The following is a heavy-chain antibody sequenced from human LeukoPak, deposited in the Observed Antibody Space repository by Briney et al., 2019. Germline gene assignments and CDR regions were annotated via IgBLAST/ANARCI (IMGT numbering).Heavy chain of an antibody. J-gene: IGHJ1*01. CDR3: ATGRVDYGDYGVVKH. Sequence: SETLSLTCTVSGGSISSSSYFWGWIRQPPGKGLEWIGSIYHSGSTYYNPSLKSRVTISVDTSKNQFSLKLSSVTAADTAVYYCATGRVDYGDYGVVKHWGQGTLVTVSS. CDR1: GGSISSSSYF. CDR2: IYHSGST. D-gene: IGHD4-17*01. V-gene: IGHV4-39*01.